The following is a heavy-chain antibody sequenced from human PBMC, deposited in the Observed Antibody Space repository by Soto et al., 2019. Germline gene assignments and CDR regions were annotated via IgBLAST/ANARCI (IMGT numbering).Heavy chain of an antibody. D-gene: IGHD6-13*01. CDR3: ARGGIAAAAPPDY. V-gene: IGHV4-31*03. CDR2: IYYSGST. Sequence: QVQLQESGPGLVKPSQTLSLTCTVSGGSISSGGYYWSWIRQHPGKGLEWIGYIYYSGSTYYNPALKSRVTISVDTSKNQYSLKLSSVTAADKAAYFCARGGIAAAAPPDYWGQGTLVTVSS. CDR1: GGSISSGGYY. J-gene: IGHJ4*02.